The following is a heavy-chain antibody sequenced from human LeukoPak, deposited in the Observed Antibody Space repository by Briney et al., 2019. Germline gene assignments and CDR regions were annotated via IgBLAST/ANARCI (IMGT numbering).Heavy chain of an antibody. J-gene: IGHJ6*03. CDR1: GFTFSSHS. Sequence: GGSLRLSCAASGFTFSSHSMNWVRQAPGKGLEWVSYISSSSSTIYYANSVKGRFTISRDNAKNSLYLQMNSLRAEDTAVYYCARDQSSSWYEISYYYYYYMDVWGKGTTVTVSS. V-gene: IGHV3-48*04. D-gene: IGHD6-13*01. CDR2: ISSSSSTI. CDR3: ARDQSSSWYEISYYYYYYMDV.